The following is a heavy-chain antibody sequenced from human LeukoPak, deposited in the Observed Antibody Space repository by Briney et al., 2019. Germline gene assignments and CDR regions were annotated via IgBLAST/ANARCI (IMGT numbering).Heavy chain of an antibody. CDR1: GGTFSSYA. Sequence: SVKVSCKASGGTFSSYAISWVRQAPGQGLEWMGGIIPIFGTANYAQKFQGRVTITADESTSTAYMELSSLRSEDTAVYYCARRPARITFGGVIPEYWYFDLWGRGTLVTVSS. V-gene: IGHV1-69*01. CDR3: ARRPARITFGGVIPEYWYFDL. D-gene: IGHD3-16*02. J-gene: IGHJ2*01. CDR2: IIPIFGTA.